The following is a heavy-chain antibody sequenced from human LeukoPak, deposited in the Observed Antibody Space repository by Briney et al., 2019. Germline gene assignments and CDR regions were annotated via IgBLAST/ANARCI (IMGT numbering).Heavy chain of an antibody. Sequence: PGGSLRLSCAASGFTFSSYDMHWVRQATGKGLEWVSAIGTAGDTYYPGSVKGRFTISREKAQKSLYLQMNSLRAGDTAVYYCARGMVRGVSEFDYWGQGTLVTVSS. V-gene: IGHV3-13*01. CDR3: ARGMVRGVSEFDY. CDR1: GFTFSSYD. D-gene: IGHD3-10*01. CDR2: IGTAGDT. J-gene: IGHJ4*02.